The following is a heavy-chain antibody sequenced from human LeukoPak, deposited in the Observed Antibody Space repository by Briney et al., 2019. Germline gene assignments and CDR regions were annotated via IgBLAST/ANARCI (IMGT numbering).Heavy chain of an antibody. CDR2: IKSKTDGGTT. V-gene: IGHV3-15*01. CDR3: TTPYYYDSSGYPY. J-gene: IGHJ4*02. D-gene: IGHD3-22*01. CDR1: GFTFSNAW. Sequence: PGGSLRLSCAASGFTFSNAWMSWVRQAPGKGLEWVGRIKSKTDGGTTDYAAPAKGRFTISRDDSKNTLYLQMNSLKTEDTAVYYCTTPYYYDSSGYPYWGQGTLVTVSS.